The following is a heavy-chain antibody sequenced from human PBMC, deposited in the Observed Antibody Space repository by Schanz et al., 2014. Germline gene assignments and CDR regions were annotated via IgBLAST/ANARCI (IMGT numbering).Heavy chain of an antibody. D-gene: IGHD3-22*01. V-gene: IGHV1-18*01. CDR2: ISAYNGNT. J-gene: IGHJ4*02. CDR3: GRQADLSGYYFDFDY. CDR1: GYTFTSYG. Sequence: QVQLVQSGAEVKKPGASVKVSCKASGYTFTSYGISWVRQAPGQGLEWMGWISAYNGNTAYAQKLQGRVTMTTDTSTSTAYMELRSLRSDDTAVYYCGRQADLSGYYFDFDYWGQGTLVTVSS.